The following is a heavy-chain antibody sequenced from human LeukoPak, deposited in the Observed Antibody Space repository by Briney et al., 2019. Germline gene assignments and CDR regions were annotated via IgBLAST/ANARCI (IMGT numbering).Heavy chain of an antibody. J-gene: IGHJ5*02. D-gene: IGHD3-10*01. CDR1: GGIFRRYD. CDR2: IICIFGRA. V-gene: IGHV1-69*05. Sequence: SVRLSCEASGGIFRRYDISWVRQAPGQGLEWVGGIICIFGRAAYAETFQGRVTITTDESTSTAYMELSSLRSEDTAVYYCAGNTIVLGDVNWFDPWGQGTLVTVSS. CDR3: AGNTIVLGDVNWFDP.